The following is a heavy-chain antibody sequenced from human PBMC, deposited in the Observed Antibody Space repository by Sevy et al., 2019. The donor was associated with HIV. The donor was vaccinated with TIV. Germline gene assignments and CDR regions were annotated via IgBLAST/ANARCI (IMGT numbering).Heavy chain of an antibody. Sequence: GGSLRLSCAASGFTFSSYSMNWVRQAPGKGLEWVSYISSSSSTIYYADSVKGRFTISRDNAKNSLYLQMNSLRAEDTAVYYCAKELFTIFGVGIYYGMDVWGQGTTVIVSS. J-gene: IGHJ6*02. V-gene: IGHV3-48*01. CDR3: AKELFTIFGVGIYYGMDV. CDR1: GFTFSSYS. D-gene: IGHD3-3*01. CDR2: ISSSSSTI.